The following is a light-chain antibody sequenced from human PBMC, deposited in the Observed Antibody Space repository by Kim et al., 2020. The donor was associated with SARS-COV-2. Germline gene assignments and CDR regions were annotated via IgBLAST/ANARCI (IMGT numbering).Light chain of an antibody. J-gene: IGLJ3*02. CDR2: ENN. CDR1: PTTGGDNY. CDR3: KSWDTSLSVGV. V-gene: IGLV1-51*01. Sequence: GQKVTISCSGSPTTGGDNYVFWYQQLPGTAPKLLIYENNKRPSGIPDRFSGSKSGTSATLGITGLQTGDEADYYCKSWDTSLSVGVFGGGTQLTVL.